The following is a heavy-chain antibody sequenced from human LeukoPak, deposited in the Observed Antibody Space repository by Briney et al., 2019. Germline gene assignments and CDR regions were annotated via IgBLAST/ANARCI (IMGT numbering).Heavy chain of an antibody. D-gene: IGHD1-1*01. CDR2: ISGNAGAT. CDR1: GFRFSDYW. J-gene: IGHJ4*02. V-gene: IGHV3-23*01. CDR3: AKNEGTNGGYFDS. Sequence: PGGSLRLSCAASGFRFSDYWMIWVRQAPGKGPEWVSAISGNAGATNYADSVRGRFTISRDNSNNALYLQVNSLRAEDTATYYCAKNEGTNGGYFDSWGQGALVTVSS.